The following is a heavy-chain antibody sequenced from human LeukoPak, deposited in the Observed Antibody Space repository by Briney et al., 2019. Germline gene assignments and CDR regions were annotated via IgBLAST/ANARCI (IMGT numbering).Heavy chain of an antibody. V-gene: IGHV1-46*01. CDR2: INLNVGST. J-gene: IGHJ4*02. Sequence: ASVKVSCKSSGYRFINYHMHWVRRAPGQGLEWMGIINLNVGSTSYAQRFAGRLTMTRDTSTNTIYMELRSLTSEDTAVYYCVRGIFDFDYWGQGTLVTVSS. CDR3: VRGIFDFDY. D-gene: IGHD3-3*01. CDR1: GYRFINYH.